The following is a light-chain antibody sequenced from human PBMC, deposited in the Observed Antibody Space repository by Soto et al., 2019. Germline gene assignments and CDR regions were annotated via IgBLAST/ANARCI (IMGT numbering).Light chain of an antibody. CDR1: SSDISGYNY. CDR3: CSYAGSYTYV. Sequence: SALTQPRSVSGSPGQSVTISCTGTSSDISGYNYVSWYQQHPGKAPKLMIYDVSKRPSGVPDRFSGSKSGNTASLTISGLQAEDEADYYCCSYAGSYTYVFGTGTKVTVL. J-gene: IGLJ1*01. CDR2: DVS. V-gene: IGLV2-11*01.